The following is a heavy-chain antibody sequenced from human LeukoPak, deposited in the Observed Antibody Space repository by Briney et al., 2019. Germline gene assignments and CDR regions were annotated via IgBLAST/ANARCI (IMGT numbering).Heavy chain of an antibody. Sequence: ASVKVSCKASGGTFISYAISWVRQAPGQGLEWMGGIIPIFGTANYAQKFQGRVTITADESTSTAYMELSSLRSEDTAVYYCARDTPNYGGNGTPFSLLDYWGQGTLVTVSS. CDR1: GGTFISYA. CDR2: IIPIFGTA. D-gene: IGHD4-23*01. V-gene: IGHV1-69*13. J-gene: IGHJ4*02. CDR3: ARDTPNYGGNGTPFSLLDY.